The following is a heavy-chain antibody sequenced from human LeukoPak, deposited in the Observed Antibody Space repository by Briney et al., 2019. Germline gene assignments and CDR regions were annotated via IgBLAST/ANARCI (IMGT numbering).Heavy chain of an antibody. Sequence: ASVKVSCKASGYTFTGYYMHWVRQAPGQGLERMGRINPNSGGTNYAQKFQGRVTINRDTSRSTAYMELRRLRSDDTAVYYCARAGSGRITIFGVVTQNDYWGQGTLVTVSS. CDR3: ARAGSGRITIFGVVTQNDY. CDR2: INPNSGGT. J-gene: IGHJ4*02. CDR1: GYTFTGYY. V-gene: IGHV1-2*06. D-gene: IGHD3-3*01.